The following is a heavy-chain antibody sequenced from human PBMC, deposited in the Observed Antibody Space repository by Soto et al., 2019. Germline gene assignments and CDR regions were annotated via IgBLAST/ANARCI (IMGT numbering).Heavy chain of an antibody. CDR3: AKNGLDNSPSAIDS. CDR1: GFTFRNNV. J-gene: IGHJ4*02. V-gene: IGHV3-23*01. D-gene: IGHD2-8*01. Sequence: VGSLRLSCSASGFTFRNNVLSWVRQAPGKGLDWVSGITGSGRDTYYADSVKGRFTISRDNSKNMVFLQMNSLRAEDTALYYCAKNGLDNSPSAIDSWGPGTLVTVSS. CDR2: ITGSGRDT.